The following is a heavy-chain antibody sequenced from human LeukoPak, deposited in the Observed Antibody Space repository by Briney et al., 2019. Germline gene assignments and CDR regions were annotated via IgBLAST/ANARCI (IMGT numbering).Heavy chain of an antibody. V-gene: IGHV3-15*01. D-gene: IGHD3-10*01. CDR1: GFTFSNAW. CDR3: TTYGSGRKFDY. CDR2: IKSKTDGGTT. Sequence: GGSLRLSCAASGFTFSNAWMSWVRQAPGKGLEWVGRIKSKTDGGTTDYAAPVKGRFIISRDDSKNTLYLQMNSLKSEDTAVYYCTTYGSGRKFDYWGQGILVTVSS. J-gene: IGHJ4*02.